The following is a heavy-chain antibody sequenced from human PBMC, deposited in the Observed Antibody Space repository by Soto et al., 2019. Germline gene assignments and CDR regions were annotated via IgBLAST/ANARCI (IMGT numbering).Heavy chain of an antibody. CDR1: GFTFSSYD. CDR2: ISTAGDT. J-gene: IGHJ6*02. V-gene: IGHV3-13*01. Sequence: GGSLRLSCAASGFTFSSYDMHWVRQVTGKGLEWVSAISTAGDTYYPGSVKGRFTISRENAKNSLYLQMNSLRVEDTAVYYCVRDKVTMVRGDCYGMDVWGQGTTVTVSS. D-gene: IGHD3-10*01. CDR3: VRDKVTMVRGDCYGMDV.